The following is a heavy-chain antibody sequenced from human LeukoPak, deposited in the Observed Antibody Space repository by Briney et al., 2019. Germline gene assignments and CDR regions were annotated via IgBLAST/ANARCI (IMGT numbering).Heavy chain of an antibody. D-gene: IGHD3-10*01. CDR1: GGSISSGGYY. CDR2: IYYSGST. J-gene: IGHJ4*02. CDR3: ATSRAMVRGVITRFDY. Sequence: SQTLSLTCTVSGGSISSGGYYWSWIRQHPGKGLEWIGYIYYSGSTNYNPSLKSRVTISVDTSKNQFSLKLSSVTAADTAVYYCATSRAMVRGVITRFDYWGQGTLVTVSS. V-gene: IGHV4-61*08.